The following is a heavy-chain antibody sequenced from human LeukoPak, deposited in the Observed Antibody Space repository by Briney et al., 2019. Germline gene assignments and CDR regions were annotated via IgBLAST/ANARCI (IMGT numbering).Heavy chain of an antibody. Sequence: SETLSLTCTVSGGSISSYYWSWIRQPPGKGLEWIGYIYYSGSTNYNPSLKSRVTISVDTSKNQFSLKLSSVTAADTAVYYCASKGSDCSSTSCPFDYRGQGTLLTVSS. V-gene: IGHV4-59*01. CDR2: IYYSGST. CDR3: ASKGSDCSSTSCPFDY. D-gene: IGHD2-2*01. CDR1: GGSISSYY. J-gene: IGHJ4*02.